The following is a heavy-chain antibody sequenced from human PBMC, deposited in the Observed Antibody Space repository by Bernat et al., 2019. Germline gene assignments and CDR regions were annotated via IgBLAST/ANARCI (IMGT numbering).Heavy chain of an antibody. V-gene: IGHV3-23*01. Sequence: EVQLLESGGGLVQPGGSLRLSCAASGFTFSSYAMSWVRQAPGKWLEWVSAISGSGGSTYYADSVKGRFTISRDNSKNTLYLQMNSLRAEDTAVYYCAKDLTLDYYDSSGYDHDAFDIWGQGTMVTVSS. D-gene: IGHD3-22*01. CDR2: ISGSGGST. J-gene: IGHJ3*02. CDR1: GFTFSSYA. CDR3: AKDLTLDYYDSSGYDHDAFDI.